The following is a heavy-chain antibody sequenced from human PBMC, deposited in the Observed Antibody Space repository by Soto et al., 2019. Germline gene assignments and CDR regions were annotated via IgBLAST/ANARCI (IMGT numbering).Heavy chain of an antibody. Sequence: SVKVSGKASGGTFSIYGFSWVRQAPGQGPEWIGGIIPILTTPNYAQKFQGRVTIVADESTTTVYMELSSLKFEDTAVYYCATSVGIAPTGEDGMDVWGQGTSVTVSS. D-gene: IGHD2-8*02. CDR3: ATSVGIAPTGEDGMDV. J-gene: IGHJ6*02. V-gene: IGHV1-69*13. CDR2: IIPILTTP. CDR1: GGTFSIYG.